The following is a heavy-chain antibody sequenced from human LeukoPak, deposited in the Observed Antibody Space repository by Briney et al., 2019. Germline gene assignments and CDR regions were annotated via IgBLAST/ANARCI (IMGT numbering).Heavy chain of an antibody. CDR1: GYIFTNYW. D-gene: IGHD6-6*01. V-gene: IGHV5-51*01. J-gene: IGHJ5*02. CDR2: IYPADSDT. CDR3: ARALSSSAARWFDP. Sequence: GESLKISCRVSGYIFTNYWIGWVRQMPGKGLESMGIIYPADSDTTYSPSFQGQVTISADMSIDTVYLQWSSLKASDTAIYYCARALSSSAARWFDPWGQGTLVTVSS.